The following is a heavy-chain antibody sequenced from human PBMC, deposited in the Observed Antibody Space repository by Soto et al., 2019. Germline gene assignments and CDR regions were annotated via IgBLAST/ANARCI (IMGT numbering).Heavy chain of an antibody. V-gene: IGHV5-51*01. J-gene: IGHJ4*02. Sequence: PGESLKISCKGSGYSFSSFWIAWVRQMPGKGLEWMGIIFPGDSGTRYSPSFQGQVTISGDKSISTAYLQWSSLKASGTAMYYCARLIYGSGSSYKRYFDYWGQGALVTVSS. CDR2: IFPGDSGT. D-gene: IGHD3-10*01. CDR3: ARLIYGSGSSYKRYFDY. CDR1: GYSFSSFW.